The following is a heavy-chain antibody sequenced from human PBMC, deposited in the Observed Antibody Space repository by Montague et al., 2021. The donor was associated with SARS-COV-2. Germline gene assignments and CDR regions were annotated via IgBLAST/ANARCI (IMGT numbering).Heavy chain of an antibody. CDR3: ARGVGDYDFWSGQYYYYYYMDV. D-gene: IGHD3-3*01. CDR2: IYYSGST. CDR1: GGSISSYY. J-gene: IGHJ6*03. V-gene: IGHV4-59*01. Sequence: SETLSLTCTVSGGSISSYYWSWIRQPPGKGMEWIGYIYYSGSTNYNPSLKSRVTISVDTSKNQFSLKLSSVTAADTAVYSCARGVGDYDFWSGQYYYYYYMDVWGKGTTVTVSS.